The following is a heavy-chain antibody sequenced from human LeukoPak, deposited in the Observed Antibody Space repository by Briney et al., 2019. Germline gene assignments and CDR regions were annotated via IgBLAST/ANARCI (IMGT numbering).Heavy chain of an antibody. V-gene: IGHV3-48*01. CDR1: GFTLSSYS. J-gene: IGHJ6*03. CDR3: AKDRGDSYDPFGLMGSVSYMDV. Sequence: GGSLRLSCAASGFTLSSYSMNWVRQAPGRGLEWVSYISSSSSIKYYADSVKGRFTISRDNVKNSLYLQMNSLRAEDTAVYYCAKDRGDSYDPFGLMGSVSYMDVWGKGTTVTISS. CDR2: ISSSSSIK. D-gene: IGHD2-21*02.